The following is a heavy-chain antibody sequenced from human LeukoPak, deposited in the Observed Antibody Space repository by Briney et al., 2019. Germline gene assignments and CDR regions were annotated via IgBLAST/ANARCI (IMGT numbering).Heavy chain of an antibody. CDR1: GGTFSSYA. CDR3: ARDRRVGATHNWFDP. D-gene: IGHD1-26*01. Sequence: SVKVSCKASGGTFSSYAISWVRQAPGQGLEWMGGIIPIFGTANYAQKFQGRVTITADESTSTAYMELSSLRSEDMAVYYCARDRRVGATHNWFDPWGQGTLVTVSS. J-gene: IGHJ5*02. V-gene: IGHV1-69*13. CDR2: IIPIFGTA.